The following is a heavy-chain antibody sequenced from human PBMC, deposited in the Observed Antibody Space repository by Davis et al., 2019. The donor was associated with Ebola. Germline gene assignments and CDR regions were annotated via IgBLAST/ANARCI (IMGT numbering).Heavy chain of an antibody. Sequence: SVKVSCKASGGTFSSYAISWVRQAPGQGLEWMGGIIPIFGTANYAQKFQGRVTITADESTSTAYMELSSLRSEDTAVYYCARAGPLPPYAFDIWGQGTMVTVSS. CDR2: IIPIFGTA. CDR1: GGTFSSYA. J-gene: IGHJ3*02. CDR3: ARAGPLPPYAFDI. V-gene: IGHV1-69*13.